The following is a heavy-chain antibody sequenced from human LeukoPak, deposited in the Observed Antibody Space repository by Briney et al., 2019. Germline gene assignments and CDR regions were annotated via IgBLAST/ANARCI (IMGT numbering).Heavy chain of an antibody. CDR1: GFTFDDYA. Sequence: PGGSLRLSCAASGFTFDDYAMHWVRQAPGKGLEWVSGISWNSGSIGYADSVKGRFTISRDNAKNSLYLQMNSLRAEDTALYYCAKGPPMWGSGLMYYFDYWGQGTLVTVSS. CDR3: AKGPPMWGSGLMYYFDY. J-gene: IGHJ4*02. CDR2: ISWNSGSI. V-gene: IGHV3-9*01. D-gene: IGHD1-26*01.